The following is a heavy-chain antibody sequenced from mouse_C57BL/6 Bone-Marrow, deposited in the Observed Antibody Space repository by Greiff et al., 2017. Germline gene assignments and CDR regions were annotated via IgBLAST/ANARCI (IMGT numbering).Heavy chain of an antibody. V-gene: IGHV5-17*01. CDR1: GFTFSDYG. J-gene: IGHJ3*01. D-gene: IGHD2-4*01. CDR2: ISSGSSTI. CDR3: ARGVYYDYEGGFAY. Sequence: EVQLVESGGGLVKPGGSLKLSCAASGFTFSDYGMHWVRQAPEKGLEWVAYISSGSSTIYYADTVKGRFTISRDNAKNTLFLQMTSLRSEDTAMYYCARGVYYDYEGGFAYWGQGTLVTVSA.